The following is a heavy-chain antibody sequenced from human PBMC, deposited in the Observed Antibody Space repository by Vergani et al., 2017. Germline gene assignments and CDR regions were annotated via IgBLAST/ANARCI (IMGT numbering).Heavy chain of an antibody. V-gene: IGHV4-39*01. J-gene: IGHJ5*02. D-gene: IGHD6-19*01. CDR1: GASIRSSNYY. Sequence: QLQLQESGPGLVKPSATLSLTCSVSGASIRSSNYYWGWIRQPPGKGLEWIASIYYSGSTYYNPSLTSRVTISVDTSKNQFSLKLSSVTAADTAVYFCARNSTVGWLVKLGWIDPWGQGILVTVSS. CDR3: ARNSTVGWLVKLGWIDP. CDR2: IYYSGST.